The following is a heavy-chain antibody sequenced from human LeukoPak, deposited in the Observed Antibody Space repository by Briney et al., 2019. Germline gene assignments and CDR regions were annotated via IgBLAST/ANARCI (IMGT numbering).Heavy chain of an antibody. J-gene: IGHJ4*02. D-gene: IGHD2-21*02. CDR2: FDPEDGET. Sequence: GASVKVSCKVSGYTLTELSMHWVRQAPGKGLEWMGGFDPEDGETIYAQKFQGRVTITRDTSASTAYMELSSLRSEDMAVYYCARDACGGDCYPSHFDYWGQGTLVTVSS. V-gene: IGHV1-24*01. CDR1: GYTLTELS. CDR3: ARDACGGDCYPSHFDY.